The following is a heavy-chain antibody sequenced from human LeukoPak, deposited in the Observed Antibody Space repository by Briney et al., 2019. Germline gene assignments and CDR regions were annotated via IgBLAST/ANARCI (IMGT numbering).Heavy chain of an antibody. J-gene: IGHJ4*02. D-gene: IGHD6-13*01. CDR1: GGSFSGYY. Sequence: SETLSLTCAVCGGSFSGYYWSWIRQPPGKGLEWIGEINHSGSTNYNPSLKSRVTISVDTSKNQFSLKLSSVTAADTAVYYCARGRRGYSSSWAAYYFDYWGQGTLVTVSS. V-gene: IGHV4-34*01. CDR2: INHSGST. CDR3: ARGRRGYSSSWAAYYFDY.